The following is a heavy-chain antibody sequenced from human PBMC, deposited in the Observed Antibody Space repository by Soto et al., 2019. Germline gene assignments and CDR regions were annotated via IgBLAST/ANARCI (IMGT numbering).Heavy chain of an antibody. J-gene: IGHJ4*02. Sequence: PGGSLRLSCAASGFTVSSSYMSWVRQAPGKGLEWVSVIYSGGSTYYADSVKGRFTISRDNSKNTLYLQMNSLRAEDTAVYYCATERSSWYRHDSQIGYWGQGTLVTVSS. CDR3: ATERSSWYRHDSQIGY. CDR2: IYSGGST. D-gene: IGHD6-13*01. V-gene: IGHV3-53*01. CDR1: GFTVSSSY.